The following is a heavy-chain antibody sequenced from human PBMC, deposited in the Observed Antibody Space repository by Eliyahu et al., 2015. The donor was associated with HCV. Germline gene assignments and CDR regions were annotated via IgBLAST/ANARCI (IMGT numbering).Heavy chain of an antibody. Sequence: EVQLVESGGGLVQPGGSLRLSCAASGFAFSTYNMNWVRQAPGKGLEWLSYISGGGGTVYYTDSVRGRFTISRDNSRNSLYLQMNSLRDEDTAVYYCARDWREAGSSGWGRPXVDWGQGTLVTVS. CDR3: ARDWREAGSSGWGRPXVD. D-gene: IGHD6-19*01. CDR1: GFAFSTYN. CDR2: ISGGGGTV. J-gene: IGHJ4*02. V-gene: IGHV3-48*02.